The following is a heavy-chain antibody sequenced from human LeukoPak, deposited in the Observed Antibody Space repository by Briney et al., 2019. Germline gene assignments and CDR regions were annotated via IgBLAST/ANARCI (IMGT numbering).Heavy chain of an antibody. J-gene: IGHJ4*02. Sequence: PSGTLSLTCTVSSDSIFTSNWWSWVRQPPGKGLEWIGQIFHSGSTSYSPSLRSRVTISMDKSKNQISLRLTSVTAADTAVYYCARSPTKRVPEDYWGQGTLVTVSS. CDR1: SDSIFTSNW. CDR3: ARSPTKRVPEDY. CDR2: IFHSGST. V-gene: IGHV4-4*02. D-gene: IGHD2-2*01.